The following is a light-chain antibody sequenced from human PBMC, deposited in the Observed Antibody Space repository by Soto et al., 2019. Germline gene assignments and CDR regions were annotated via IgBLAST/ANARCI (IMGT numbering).Light chain of an antibody. Sequence: QSVLTQPPSVSAAPGQKVTISCSGSSSNIGNNYVSRYQQLPATAPKLLIYEDNKRPSGIPDRFSGSKSGTSSTLGITGLQTGDEAEYYCGTWDSSLSAAVFGTGTKLTVL. V-gene: IGLV1-51*02. CDR2: EDN. CDR3: GTWDSSLSAAV. CDR1: SSNIGNNY. J-gene: IGLJ1*01.